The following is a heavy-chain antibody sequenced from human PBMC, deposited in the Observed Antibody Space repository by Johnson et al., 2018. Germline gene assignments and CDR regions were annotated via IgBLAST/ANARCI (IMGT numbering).Heavy chain of an antibody. Sequence: QVQLQESGPGLVKPSETXSLTCTVSGGSFSDYWWSWIRQPPGKGLEWIAYFYYTGNTNSNPSLKSRVSVSADTSKRTLSLRLTSVTAADTALYYCVRGGRRDGDGFDIWGQGTMVTVSS. CDR1: GGSFSDYW. J-gene: IGHJ3*02. CDR3: VRGGRRDGDGFDI. D-gene: IGHD2-21*02. V-gene: IGHV4-59*01. CDR2: FYYTGNT.